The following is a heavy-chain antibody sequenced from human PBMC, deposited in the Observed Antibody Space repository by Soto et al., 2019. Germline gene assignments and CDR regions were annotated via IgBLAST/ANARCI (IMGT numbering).Heavy chain of an antibody. CDR2: INPSGGST. CDR3: ASGWGSGGYYYYYGMDV. D-gene: IGHD6-19*01. J-gene: IGHJ6*02. Sequence: ASVKVSCKASGYTFTSYYMHWVRQAPGQGLERMGIINPSGGSTSYAQKFQGRVTMTRDTSTSTVYMELSSLRSEDTAVYYCASGWGSGGYYYYYGMDVWGQGTTVTVSS. V-gene: IGHV1-46*01. CDR1: GYTFTSYY.